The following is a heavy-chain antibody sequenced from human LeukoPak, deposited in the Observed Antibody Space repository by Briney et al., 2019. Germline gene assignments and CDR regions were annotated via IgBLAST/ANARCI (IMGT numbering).Heavy chain of an antibody. J-gene: IGHJ6*03. CDR2: ISSSSSTI. D-gene: IGHD3-3*01. Sequence: PGGSLRLSCAASGFTFSSYSMNWVCQAPGKGLEWVSYISSSSSTIYYADSVKGRFTISRDNAKNSLYLQMNSLRAEDTAVYYCARGSPYDFWSGYYVVDYYYYMDVWGKGTTVTVSS. CDR3: ARGSPYDFWSGYYVVDYYYYMDV. V-gene: IGHV3-48*04. CDR1: GFTFSSYS.